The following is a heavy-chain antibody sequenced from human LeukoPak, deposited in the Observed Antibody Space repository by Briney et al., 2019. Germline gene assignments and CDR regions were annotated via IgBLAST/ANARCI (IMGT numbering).Heavy chain of an antibody. V-gene: IGHV4-4*02. CDR1: GGSISSSNW. Sequence: PSGTLSLTCAVSGGSISSSNWWRWVRQPPGKGLEWIGEIYHSGSTYYNPSLKSRVTISIDMAKNHFSLILTSVNAADTAVYYCARGGRGTVRGYYYMDVWGKGATVTVSS. D-gene: IGHD4-17*01. J-gene: IGHJ6*03. CDR3: ARGGRGTVRGYYYMDV. CDR2: IYHSGST.